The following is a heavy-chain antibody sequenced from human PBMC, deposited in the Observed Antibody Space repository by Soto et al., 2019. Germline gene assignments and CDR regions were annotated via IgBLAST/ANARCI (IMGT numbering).Heavy chain of an antibody. Sequence: QVQLVQSGAEVKKPGASVKVSCKASGYTFTSYAMHWVRQAPGQRLEWMGWINAGNGNTKYSQTFQGRGTITRDTSASTAYMELSSLRSEDTAVYYCARVGSGSYYYYYYGMDVWGQGTTVTVSS. CDR1: GYTFTSYA. V-gene: IGHV1-3*01. CDR3: ARVGSGSYYYYYYGMDV. J-gene: IGHJ6*02. D-gene: IGHD3-10*01. CDR2: INAGNGNT.